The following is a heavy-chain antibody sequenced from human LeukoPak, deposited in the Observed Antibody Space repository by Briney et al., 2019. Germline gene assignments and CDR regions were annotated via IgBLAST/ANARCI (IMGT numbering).Heavy chain of an antibody. V-gene: IGHV3-9*03. J-gene: IGHJ4*02. Sequence: GGSLRLSCAASGFTFDDYAMHWVRQAPGKGLEWVSGISWNSGSIDYADSVKGRFTISRDNAKNYLYLQMNSLRAEDMALYYCARGSSGYTYAYYFDYWGRGTLVTVSS. CDR3: ARGSSGYTYAYYFDY. CDR1: GFTFDDYA. D-gene: IGHD5-18*01. CDR2: ISWNSGSI.